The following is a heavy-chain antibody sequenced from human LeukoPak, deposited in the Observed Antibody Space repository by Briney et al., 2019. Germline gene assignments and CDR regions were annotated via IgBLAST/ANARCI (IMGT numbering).Heavy chain of an antibody. V-gene: IGHV3-21*01. Sequence: GSLRLSCAASGFTFSSYSMNWVRQAPGKGLEWVSSISSSSSYIYYADSVKGRFTISRDNAKNSLYLQMNSLRAEDTAVYYCARDPGGYCSSTSCSRGAFDIWGQGTMVTVSS. CDR3: ARDPGGYCSSTSCSRGAFDI. CDR2: ISSSSSYI. D-gene: IGHD2-2*01. CDR1: GFTFSSYS. J-gene: IGHJ3*02.